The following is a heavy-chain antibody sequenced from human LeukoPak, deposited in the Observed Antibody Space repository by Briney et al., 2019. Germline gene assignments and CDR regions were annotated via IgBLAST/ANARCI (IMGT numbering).Heavy chain of an antibody. CDR3: ARDSTGSGVYGMDV. D-gene: IGHD2-2*01. J-gene: IGHJ6*02. V-gene: IGHV3-13*01. CDR1: GFILSNYA. CDR2: LGTAGDT. Sequence: GGSLRLSCAASGFILSNYAMHWVRQPAGKGLEWVSALGTAGDTFYPGSVKGRFTISRDNAKNSLYLQMNSLRAEDTAVYYCARDSTGSGVYGMDVWGQGTTVTVSS.